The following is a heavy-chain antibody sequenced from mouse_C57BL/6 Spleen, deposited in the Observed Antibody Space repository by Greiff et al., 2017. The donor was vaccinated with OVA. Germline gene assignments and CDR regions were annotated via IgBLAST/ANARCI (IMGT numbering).Heavy chain of an antibody. CDR3: ARGGLSPFAY. D-gene: IGHD2-4*01. V-gene: IGHV1-64*01. CDR2: IPPNSGST. J-gene: IGHJ3*01. Sequence: VQLQQPGAELVKPGASVKLSCKASGYTFTSYWMHWVQQRPGQGLEWIGMIPPNSGSTNYNEKFKSKVTLTVDKSSSTAYMQLSSLTSEDSAVYYCARGGLSPFAYWGQGTLVTVSA. CDR1: GYTFTSYW.